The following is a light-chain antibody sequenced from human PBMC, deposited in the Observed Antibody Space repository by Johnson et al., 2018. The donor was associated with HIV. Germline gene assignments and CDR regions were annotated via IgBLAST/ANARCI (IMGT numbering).Light chain of an antibody. CDR2: DNN. Sequence: QSVLTQPPSVSAAPGQKVTISCSGSSSNIGNNYVSWYQQLPGTAPKLLIYDNNKRPSGIPDRFSGSKSGTSATLGITGLQTRDEADYYCGTWDSSLSAVVFGTGTKVTVL. CDR3: GTWDSSLSAVV. CDR1: SSNIGNNY. J-gene: IGLJ1*01. V-gene: IGLV1-51*01.